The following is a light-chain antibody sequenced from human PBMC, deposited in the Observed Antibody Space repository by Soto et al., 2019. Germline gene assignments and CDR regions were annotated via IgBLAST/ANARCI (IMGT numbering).Light chain of an antibody. CDR2: TAS. Sequence: DIQMTQSPSSVSASVGDRVTITCRASQGISSRLAWYQQKPGKAPELLIYTASSLQSGVPSRFSGSGSGTDFTLTISSLQPEDSATYYCQQAGSFPPTFGQGTKVEMK. J-gene: IGKJ1*01. CDR3: QQAGSFPPT. CDR1: QGISSR. V-gene: IGKV1-12*01.